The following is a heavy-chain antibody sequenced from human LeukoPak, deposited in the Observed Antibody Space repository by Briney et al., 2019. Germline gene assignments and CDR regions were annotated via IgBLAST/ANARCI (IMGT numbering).Heavy chain of an antibody. CDR2: ISSSSSYI. Sequence: GGSLRLSCAASGFTFSSYAMSWVRQAPGKGLEWVSSISSSSSYIYYADSVKGRFTISRDNAKNSLYLQMNSLRAEDTAVYYCARDRDSGSIDYWGQGTLVTVSS. J-gene: IGHJ4*02. D-gene: IGHD1-26*01. V-gene: IGHV3-21*01. CDR1: GFTFSSYA. CDR3: ARDRDSGSIDY.